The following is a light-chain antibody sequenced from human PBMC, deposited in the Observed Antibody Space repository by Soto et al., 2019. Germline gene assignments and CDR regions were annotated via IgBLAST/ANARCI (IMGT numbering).Light chain of an antibody. V-gene: IGKV1-9*01. J-gene: IGKJ4*01. CDR3: QQLNRYPLT. CDR1: QGISSY. CDR2: AAS. Sequence: DIQLTQSPSFLSASVGDRVTITCRASQGISSYLAWYQQKPGKAPKLLIYAASTLQSGVPSRFSGSGSGTEFTLTISSLQPEDSATYYCQQLNRYPLTFGGGTKVEIK.